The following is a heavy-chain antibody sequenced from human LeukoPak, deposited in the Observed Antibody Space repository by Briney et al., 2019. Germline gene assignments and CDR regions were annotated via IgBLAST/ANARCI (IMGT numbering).Heavy chain of an antibody. Sequence: SETLSLTCTVSGGSISSSSYYWGWIRQPPGKGREWIGSIYYSGSTYYNPSLKSRVTISVDTSKNQFSLKLSSVTAADTAVYYCATYVYGDYEAFDYWGQGTLVTVSS. J-gene: IGHJ4*02. CDR1: GGSISSSSYY. D-gene: IGHD4-17*01. CDR3: ATYVYGDYEAFDY. CDR2: IYYSGST. V-gene: IGHV4-39*07.